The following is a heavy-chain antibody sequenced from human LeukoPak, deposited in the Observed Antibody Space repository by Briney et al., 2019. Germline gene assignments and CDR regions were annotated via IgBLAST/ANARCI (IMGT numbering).Heavy chain of an antibody. Sequence: PGGSLRLSCAASGFTFSDYYMSWIRQAPGKGLEWVSHISSSGSTIYYADSVKGRFTISRDNSKNTLYLQMNSLRAEDTAVYYCAKTAGFQTYYYYYYMDVWGKGTTVTISS. V-gene: IGHV3-11*04. CDR2: ISSSGSTI. CDR1: GFTFSDYY. J-gene: IGHJ6*03. D-gene: IGHD3-3*01. CDR3: AKTAGFQTYYYYYYMDV.